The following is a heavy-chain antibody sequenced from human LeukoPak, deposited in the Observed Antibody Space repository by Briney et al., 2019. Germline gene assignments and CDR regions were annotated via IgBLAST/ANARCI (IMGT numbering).Heavy chain of an antibody. CDR3: ARLNCGGDCYSRYYYYYMDV. J-gene: IGHJ6*03. CDR2: ISSSGST. Sequence: SQTLSLTCTVSGDSISSGGYYWSWIRQPAGKGLEWIGRISSSGSTNYNPSLKSRVTISVDTSKNQFSLKLSSVTAADTAVYYCARLNCGGDCYSRYYYYYMDVWGKGTTVTISS. V-gene: IGHV4-61*02. D-gene: IGHD2-21*02. CDR1: GDSISSGGYY.